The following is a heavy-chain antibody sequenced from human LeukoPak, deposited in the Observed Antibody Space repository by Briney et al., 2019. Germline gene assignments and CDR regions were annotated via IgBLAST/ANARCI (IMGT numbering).Heavy chain of an antibody. J-gene: IGHJ4*02. CDR1: GCTLSSHW. CDR2: INQDASAK. CDR3: ARWDIRGTAHQLDY. D-gene: IGHD5-12*01. V-gene: IGHV3-7*01. Sequence: RTGGSLCLSCAVSGCTLSSHWLTWVRQPPGKGLEWVANINQDASAKYYVASVRGRFTISRDNAKNSIYLQRNSLRVDDTAVYYWARWDIRGTAHQLDYWGQGTLGTVSS.